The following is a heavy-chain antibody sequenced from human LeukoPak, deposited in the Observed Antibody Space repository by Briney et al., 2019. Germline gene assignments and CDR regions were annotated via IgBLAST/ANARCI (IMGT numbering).Heavy chain of an antibody. CDR1: GFTFSSYA. CDR3: ARGVTIFGVVILFSDAFDI. J-gene: IGHJ3*02. V-gene: IGHV3-30-3*01. CDR2: ISYDGSNK. D-gene: IGHD3-3*01. Sequence: GGSLRLSCAASGFTFSSYAMHWVRQAPGKGLEWVAVISYDGSNKYYANSVKGRFTISRDNSKNTLYLQMNSLRAEDTAVYYCARGVTIFGVVILFSDAFDIWGQGTMVTVSS.